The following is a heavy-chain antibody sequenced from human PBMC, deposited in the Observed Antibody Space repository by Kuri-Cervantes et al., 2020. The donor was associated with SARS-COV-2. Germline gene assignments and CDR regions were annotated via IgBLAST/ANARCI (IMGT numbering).Heavy chain of an antibody. D-gene: IGHD2-2*01. V-gene: IGHV3-11*01. CDR2: VSGSGSTK. J-gene: IGHJ3*02. Sequence: GGSLRLSCAASGFTFSDYYMTWVRQAPGKGLEWVSYVSGSGSTKYYADSVKGRFTISRDNGKNSLFLQMNSLRAEDTAVYYCARSGLGYCSSTSCYLDAFDIWGQGTMVTVSS. CDR1: GFTFSDYY. CDR3: ARSGLGYCSSTSCYLDAFDI.